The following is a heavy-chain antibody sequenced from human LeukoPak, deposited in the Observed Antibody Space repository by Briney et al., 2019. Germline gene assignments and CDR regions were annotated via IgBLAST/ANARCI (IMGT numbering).Heavy chain of an antibody. CDR1: GDTFTGYY. Sequence: ASVKVSCKASGDTFTGYYMNWVRRAPGQALEWMGWINPNSGGTNYAQNFQGRVTMTRDTSISTAYMELSRLRSGDTAVYYCVRNPIDWSDGSCYSRFDPWGQGTLVIVSS. J-gene: IGHJ5*02. CDR2: INPNSGGT. V-gene: IGHV1-2*02. D-gene: IGHD2-15*01. CDR3: VRNPIDWSDGSCYSRFDP.